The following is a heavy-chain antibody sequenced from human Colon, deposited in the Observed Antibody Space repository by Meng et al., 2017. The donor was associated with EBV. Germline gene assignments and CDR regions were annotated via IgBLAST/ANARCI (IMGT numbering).Heavy chain of an antibody. D-gene: IGHD3-10*01. Sequence: LHLKEASPGREKTCEPVALTSSSSWSSICSIDCYWGRIRHPQGRVLEWIGRIYYNGSTYYNPSLKSRVTISGDTTKNQFSLKLNSVTAADTAVYYCASRRYYYGSGSYHSSYFDYWGQGALVTVSS. V-gene: IGHV4-39*01. CDR3: ASRRYYYGSGSYHSSYFDY. J-gene: IGHJ4*02. CDR1: WSSICSIDCY. CDR2: IYYNGST.